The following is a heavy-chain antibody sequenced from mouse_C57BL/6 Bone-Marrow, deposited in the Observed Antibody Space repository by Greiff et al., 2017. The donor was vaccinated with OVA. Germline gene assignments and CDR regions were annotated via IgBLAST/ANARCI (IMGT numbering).Heavy chain of an antibody. CDR1: GYTFTDYY. Sequence: EVQLQQSGPVLVKPGASVKMSCKASGYTFTDYYMNWVKQSHGKSLEWIGVINPYNGGTSYNQKFKGKATLTVDKSSSTAYMELNSLTSEDSAVYYCARRNQGWAMDYWGQGTSVTVSS. CDR2: INPYNGGT. V-gene: IGHV1-19*01. CDR3: ARRNQGWAMDY. D-gene: IGHD2-1*01. J-gene: IGHJ4*01.